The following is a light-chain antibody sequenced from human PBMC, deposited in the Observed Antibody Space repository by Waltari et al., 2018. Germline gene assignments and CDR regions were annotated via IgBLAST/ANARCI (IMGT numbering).Light chain of an antibody. CDR3: EQTLETPLT. Sequence: DIVMTQTPLSLSVTPGEPASISCRSSQSLLYINGNTYLHWYLQRSGQSPQLLIYLVSNRASGVPDRVSGSGSGTDFTLTISRVEAEDVGIYYCEQTLETPLTFGGGTKVDIK. CDR1: QSLLYINGNTY. V-gene: IGKV2-28*01. CDR2: LVS. J-gene: IGKJ4*01.